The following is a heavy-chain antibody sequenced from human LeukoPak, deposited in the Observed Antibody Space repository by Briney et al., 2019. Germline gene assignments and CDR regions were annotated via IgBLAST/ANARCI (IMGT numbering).Heavy chain of an antibody. V-gene: IGHV1-18*01. D-gene: IGHD3-10*01. CDR2: ITAYNGNT. Sequence: ASVKVSCKASGYTFTSYGISWVRQAPGQGLEWMGWITAYNGNTNHAQKLQGRVTMTTDTSTSTAYMELRSLRSDDTAVYYCARGTSGGLRLGYWGQGTLVTVSS. CDR1: GYTFTSYG. CDR3: ARGTSGGLRLGY. J-gene: IGHJ4*02.